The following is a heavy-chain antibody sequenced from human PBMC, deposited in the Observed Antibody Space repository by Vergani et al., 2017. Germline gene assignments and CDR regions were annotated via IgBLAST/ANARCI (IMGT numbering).Heavy chain of an antibody. CDR1: GGTFSSYA. Sequence: QVQLVQSGAEVKKPGSSVKVSCKASGGTFSSYAISWVRQAPGQGLEWMGRIIPILGIANYAQKFQGRVTITADKSTSTAYMELSSLRSEDTAVYYCARAGRHTDDGDYGRPFDYWGQGTLVTVSS. CDR3: ARAGRHTDDGDYGRPFDY. D-gene: IGHD4-17*01. V-gene: IGHV1-69*04. CDR2: IIPILGIA. J-gene: IGHJ4*02.